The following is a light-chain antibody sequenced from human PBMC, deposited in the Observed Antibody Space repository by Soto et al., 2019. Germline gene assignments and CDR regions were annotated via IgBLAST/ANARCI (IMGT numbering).Light chain of an antibody. CDR1: SSHIGAGYD. J-gene: IGLJ1*01. CDR2: GNS. Sequence: QSVLTQPPSVSGAPGQRVTISCTGSSSHIGAGYDVHWYPQLPGTAPKLLIYGNSNRPAGVPHRFSGSKSGTSASLAITGLQAEDEADYYCQSYDRSLSGSVFGTGTKVTVL. CDR3: QSYDRSLSGSV. V-gene: IGLV1-40*01.